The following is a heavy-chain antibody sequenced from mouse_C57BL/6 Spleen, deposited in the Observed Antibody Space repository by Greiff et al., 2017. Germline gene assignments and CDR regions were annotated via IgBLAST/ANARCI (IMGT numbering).Heavy chain of an antibody. CDR2: IHPNSGST. J-gene: IGHJ4*01. D-gene: IGHD4-1*01. CDR1: GYTFTSYW. V-gene: IGHV1-64*01. Sequence: QVQLQQSGAELVKPGASVKLSCKASGYTFTSYWMHWVKQRPGQGLEWIGMIHPNSGSTNYNEKFKSKATLTVDKSSSTAYMQLSSLTSEDSAVYYCARNWDAYYAMDYWGQGTSVTVSS. CDR3: ARNWDAYYAMDY.